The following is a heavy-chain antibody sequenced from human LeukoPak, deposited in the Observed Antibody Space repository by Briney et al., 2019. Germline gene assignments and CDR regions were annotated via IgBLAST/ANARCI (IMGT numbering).Heavy chain of an antibody. CDR1: GFTFSSVA. CDR2: ITGDDDKT. CDR3: AKGPKLHSGYHPDY. V-gene: IGHV3-23*01. Sequence: PGGSLRLSCAASGFTFSSVAMTWVRQAPGTGLEWVSTITGDDDKTYYANSVQGRFTVSRDYSRNTLHLQMNSLRTEDTAIYSCAKGPKLHSGYHPDYWGQGTLVTVSS. J-gene: IGHJ4*02. D-gene: IGHD3-22*01.